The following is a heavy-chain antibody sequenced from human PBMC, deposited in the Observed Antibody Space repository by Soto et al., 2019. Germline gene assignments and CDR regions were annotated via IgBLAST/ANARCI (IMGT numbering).Heavy chain of an antibody. CDR1: GFTFSSYA. CDR2: ITGNSGYT. CDR3: TRGDRNSGLDY. D-gene: IGHD6-19*01. J-gene: IGHJ4*02. V-gene: IGHV3-23*01. Sequence: EVQLLESGGGLVQPGGSLRLSCAASGFTFSSYAMGWVRQPPGRGLEWVSIITGNSGYTNYADSVKGRFTISRDNSKITLYLQMNSLRAEDTAGYYCTRGDRNSGLDYWGKGTLVTVSS.